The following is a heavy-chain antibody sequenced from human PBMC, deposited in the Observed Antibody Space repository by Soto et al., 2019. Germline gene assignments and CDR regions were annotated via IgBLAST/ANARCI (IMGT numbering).Heavy chain of an antibody. V-gene: IGHV3-21*01. D-gene: IGHD6-13*01. Sequence: PGGSLRLSCAASGFTFRSFTMNWVRQAPGKGLEWVSTISSNSAYIYYTDALRGRFTISRDNAKNSLHLQMNSLRAEDTAVYYCTRDASRDSSARGWFDPWGRGTRVTVSS. CDR3: TRDASRDSSARGWFDP. CDR2: ISSNSAYI. J-gene: IGHJ5*02. CDR1: GFTFRSFT.